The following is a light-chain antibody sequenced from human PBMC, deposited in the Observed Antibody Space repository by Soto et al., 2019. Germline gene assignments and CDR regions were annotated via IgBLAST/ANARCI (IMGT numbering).Light chain of an antibody. CDR1: QSVSSNY. CDR3: QQYGSSPTT. CDR2: GAS. J-gene: IGKJ5*01. V-gene: IGKV3-20*01. Sequence: EIVLTQSPATLSLSPGERATLSCRASQSVSSNYVAWFHQKPGQAPRLLIYGASNRATGIPDRFSGSGSGADFALTISRLEPEDFAVYYCQQYGSSPTTFGQGTRMEIK.